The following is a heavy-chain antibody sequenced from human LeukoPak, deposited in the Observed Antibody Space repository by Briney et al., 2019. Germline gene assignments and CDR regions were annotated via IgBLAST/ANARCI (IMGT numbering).Heavy chain of an antibody. CDR1: GGSFSGYY. V-gene: IGHV4-34*01. Sequence: SETLSLTCAVSGGSFSGYYWSWIRQPPGKGLEWIGEINHSGSTNYNPSLKSRVTISVDTSKNQFSVKLSSVTAADTAVYYCARGRRVVVAATKGYWFDPWGQGTLVTVSS. D-gene: IGHD2-15*01. CDR2: INHSGST. J-gene: IGHJ5*02. CDR3: ARGRRVVVAATKGYWFDP.